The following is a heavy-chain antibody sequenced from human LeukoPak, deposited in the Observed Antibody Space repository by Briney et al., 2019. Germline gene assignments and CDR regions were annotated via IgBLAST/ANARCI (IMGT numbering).Heavy chain of an antibody. D-gene: IGHD3-22*01. CDR3: ARDYYDSSGYSGIDY. V-gene: IGHV3-74*01. J-gene: IGHJ4*02. CDR2: INSDGSST. Sequence: GGPLRLSCAASGFTFSSYWMHWVRQAPGKGLVWVSGINSDGSSTSYADSVKGRFTISRDNAKNTLYLQMNSLRAEDTAVYYCARDYYDSSGYSGIDYWGQGTLVTVSS. CDR1: GFTFSSYW.